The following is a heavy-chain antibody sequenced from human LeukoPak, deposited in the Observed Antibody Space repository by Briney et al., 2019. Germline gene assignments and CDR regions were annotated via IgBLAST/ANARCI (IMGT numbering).Heavy chain of an antibody. J-gene: IGHJ6*02. Sequence: SETLSLTCTVSGGSVRSGSYYWSWIRQPPGKGLEWIGYIYNSGSTNYNPSLKSRVTISVDTSKNQFSLKLSSVTATDTAVYYCARDREILTGYYYYYYGMDVWGQGTTVTVSS. CDR1: GGSVRSGSYY. CDR2: IYNSGST. CDR3: ARDREILTGYYYYYYGMDV. D-gene: IGHD3-9*01. V-gene: IGHV4-61*01.